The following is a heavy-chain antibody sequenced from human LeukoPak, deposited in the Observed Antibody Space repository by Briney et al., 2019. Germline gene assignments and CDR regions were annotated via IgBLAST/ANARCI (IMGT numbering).Heavy chain of an antibody. Sequence: PSETLSLTCTVSGGSISSSSYYWGWIRQPPGKGLEWIGSIYYSGSTLYNPSLTSRVTISVDTSKNQFSLKLSSVTAADTAVYYCARDRNGVNYFDYWGQGTLVTVSS. D-gene: IGHD3-10*01. CDR3: ARDRNGVNYFDY. V-gene: IGHV4-39*07. CDR2: IYYSGST. J-gene: IGHJ4*02. CDR1: GGSISSSSYY.